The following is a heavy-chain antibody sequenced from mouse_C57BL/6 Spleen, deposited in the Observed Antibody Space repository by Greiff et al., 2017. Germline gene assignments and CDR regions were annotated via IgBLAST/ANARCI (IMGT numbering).Heavy chain of an antibody. V-gene: IGHV5-17*01. CDR2: ISSGSSTI. CDR3: EIMDEDY. J-gene: IGHJ2*01. Sequence: EVQVVESGGGLVKPGGSLKLSCAASRFTFSDYGMHWVRQAPEKGLEWVAYISSGSSTIYYADTVKGRFTISRDNAKNTLFLQMTSLRSEDTAMYYCEIMDEDYWGQGTTLTVSS. D-gene: IGHD1-1*02. CDR1: RFTFSDYG.